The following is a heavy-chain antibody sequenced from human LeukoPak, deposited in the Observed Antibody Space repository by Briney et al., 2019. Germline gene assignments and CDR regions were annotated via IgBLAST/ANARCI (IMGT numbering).Heavy chain of an antibody. CDR2: ISSSSSYI. V-gene: IGHV3-21*01. D-gene: IGHD3-16*01. CDR1: GFTFSSYS. Sequence: GGSLRLSCAASGFTFSSYSMRWVRQAPGKGLEWVSSISSSSSYIYYADSLKGRFTISRDNAKNSLYLQKNSLRAEDTGVYYCAREEGLYGGDEYFDYWGQGTLVTVSS. CDR3: AREEGLYGGDEYFDY. J-gene: IGHJ4*02.